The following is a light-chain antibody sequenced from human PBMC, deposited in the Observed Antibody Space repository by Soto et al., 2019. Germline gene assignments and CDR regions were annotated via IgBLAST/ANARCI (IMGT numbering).Light chain of an antibody. CDR1: SSNIGNNY. V-gene: IGLV1-51*02. CDR3: GTWDSSLSAAGGV. J-gene: IGLJ1*01. Sequence: QAVVTQPPSVSAAPGQTVTISCSGSSSNIGNNYVSWYQQLPGTAPKLLIYENNKRPSGIPDRFSGSKSGTSATLGITGLQTGDEADYYCGTWDSSLSAAGGVFGTGTKLTVL. CDR2: ENN.